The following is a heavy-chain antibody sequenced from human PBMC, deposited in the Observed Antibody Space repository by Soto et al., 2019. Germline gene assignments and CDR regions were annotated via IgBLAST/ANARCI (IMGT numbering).Heavy chain of an antibody. J-gene: IGHJ6*02. CDR1: GGSISSGVYY. D-gene: IGHD6-13*01. CDR2: IYYSGST. CDR3: ARDGPIAAAGKKHYYYYGMDV. V-gene: IGHV4-31*03. Sequence: PSETLSLTCTVSGGSISSGVYYWSWIRQHPGKGLEWIGHIYYSGSTYYNPSLKSRVTISVDTSKNQFSLKLSSVTAADTAVYYCARDGPIAAAGKKHYYYYGMDVWGQGTTVTVSS.